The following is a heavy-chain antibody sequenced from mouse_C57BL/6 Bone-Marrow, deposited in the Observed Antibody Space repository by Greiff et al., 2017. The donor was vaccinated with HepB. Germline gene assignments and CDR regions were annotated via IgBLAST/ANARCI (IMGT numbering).Heavy chain of an antibody. D-gene: IGHD1-1*01. J-gene: IGHJ4*01. CDR2: IRSKSNNYAT. CDR1: GFSFNTYA. V-gene: IGHV10-1*01. Sequence: EVMLVESGGGLVQPKGSLKLSCAASGFSFNTYAMNWVRQAPGKGLEWVARIRSKSNNYATYYADSVKDRFTISRDDSESMLYLQMNNLKTEDTAMYYCVRHSITTVPPYYYAMDYWGQGTSVTVSS. CDR3: VRHSITTVPPYYYAMDY.